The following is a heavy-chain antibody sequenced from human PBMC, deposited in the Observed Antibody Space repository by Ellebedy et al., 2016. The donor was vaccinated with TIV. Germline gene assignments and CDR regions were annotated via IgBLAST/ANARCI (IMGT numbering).Heavy chain of an antibody. Sequence: GESLKISCEGSGFTSINYGMNWVRQAPGKGLEWISYISGNGSIIYYADSVKGRFTISRDHAKNSLYLQLNSLRTEGTAVYYCARIFGANHFDYWGQGTLVTVSS. D-gene: IGHD3-10*01. V-gene: IGHV3-48*01. CDR3: ARIFGANHFDY. J-gene: IGHJ4*02. CDR1: GFTSINYG. CDR2: ISGNGSII.